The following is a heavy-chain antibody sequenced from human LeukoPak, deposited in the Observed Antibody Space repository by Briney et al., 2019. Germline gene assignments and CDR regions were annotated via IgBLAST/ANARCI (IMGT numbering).Heavy chain of an antibody. J-gene: IGHJ5*02. CDR2: ISSSSSYI. CDR3: ACSGSYHNTLNWFDP. Sequence: GGSLRLSCAASGFTFSSYSMNWVRQAPGKGLEWVSSISSSSSYIYYADSVKGRFTISRDNAKNSLYLQMNSLRAEDTAVYYCACSGSYHNTLNWFDPWGQGTLVTVSS. D-gene: IGHD3-10*02. CDR1: GFTFSSYS. V-gene: IGHV3-21*01.